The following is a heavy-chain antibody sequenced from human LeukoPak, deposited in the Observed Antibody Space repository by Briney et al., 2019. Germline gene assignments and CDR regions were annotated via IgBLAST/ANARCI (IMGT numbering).Heavy chain of an antibody. CDR1: GFTFSTYA. V-gene: IGHV3-23*01. CDR2: ISSSGSST. J-gene: IGHJ4*02. Sequence: GGSLRLSCAASGFTFSTYAMSWVRQAPGKGLEWVSAISSSGSSTYYADSVKGRFTISRDNSKNTLFLQMNSLRAEDTAVYYCAKDTGWLDYFDYWGQGTLVTVSS. CDR3: AKDTGWLDYFDY. D-gene: IGHD6-19*01.